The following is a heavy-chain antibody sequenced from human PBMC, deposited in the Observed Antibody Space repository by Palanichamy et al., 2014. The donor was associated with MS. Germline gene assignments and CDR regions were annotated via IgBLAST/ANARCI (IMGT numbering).Heavy chain of an antibody. CDR1: GGSISSSSYS. V-gene: IGHV4-39*01. CDR2: IDYSGTT. D-gene: IGHD6-13*01. J-gene: IGHJ4*02. Sequence: QLQLQDRGPGLVKPSETLSLTCTVSGGSISSSSYSWGWIRQPPGKGLEWIGSIDYSGTTHYNPALKSRVTISVDTSKNQFSLKLSSVTAADTAVYYCARRVRGNRSSSWYLIDYWGQGTLVTVAS. CDR3: ARRVRGNRSSSWYLIDY.